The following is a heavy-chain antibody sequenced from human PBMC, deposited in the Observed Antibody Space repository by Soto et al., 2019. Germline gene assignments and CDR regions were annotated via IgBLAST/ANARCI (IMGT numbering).Heavy chain of an antibody. D-gene: IGHD3-16*01. J-gene: IGHJ4*02. CDR3: AKPAWAWGRDSFDY. CDR1: GFTFSSYG. V-gene: IGHV3-30*18. Sequence: QVQLVESGGGVVQPGRSLRLSCAASGFTFSSYGMHWVRQAPGKGLEWVAVISYDGSNKYYADSVKGRFTISRDNSKNALYLQMNSLRAEDTAVYDCAKPAWAWGRDSFDYRGQGSLVTVSS. CDR2: ISYDGSNK.